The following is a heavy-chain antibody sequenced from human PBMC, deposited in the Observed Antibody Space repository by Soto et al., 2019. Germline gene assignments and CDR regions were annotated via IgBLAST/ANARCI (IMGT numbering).Heavy chain of an antibody. CDR2: INAYNGNT. Sequence: ASVKVSCKASGYTFTSYGISWVRQAPGQGLEWMGWINAYNGNTNYAQKFQGRVTITRDTSASIAYMELSSLRSEDTAVYYCARAPYGDHHYYYYYMDVWGKGTTVTVSS. CDR3: ARAPYGDHHYYYYYMDV. J-gene: IGHJ6*03. D-gene: IGHD4-17*01. V-gene: IGHV1-18*01. CDR1: GYTFTSYG.